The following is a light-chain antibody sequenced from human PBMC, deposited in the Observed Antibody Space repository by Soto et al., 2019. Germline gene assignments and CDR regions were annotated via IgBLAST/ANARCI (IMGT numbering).Light chain of an antibody. Sequence: QSVLTQPPSASGTPGQSVTMSCSGSSSNFGRHSVSWYQQLPGTAPRLLIYANNQRPSGVPDRFSGSKSGTSASLTISGLQSEDEGDYHCATWDDSVNGVIFGGGTQPTVL. CDR2: ANN. V-gene: IGLV1-44*01. CDR3: ATWDDSVNGVI. J-gene: IGLJ2*01. CDR1: SSNFGRHS.